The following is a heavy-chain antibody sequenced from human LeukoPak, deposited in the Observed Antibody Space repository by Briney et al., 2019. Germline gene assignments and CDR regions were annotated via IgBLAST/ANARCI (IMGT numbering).Heavy chain of an antibody. CDR2: INHSGST. D-gene: IGHD3-3*01. J-gene: IGHJ6*03. CDR3: ARGGAIFGVVTRYYMDV. CDR1: GGSFSGYY. Sequence: SETLSLTCAVYGGSFSGYYWSWIRQPPGKGLEWIGEINHSGSTNYNPSPKRRVTISVDTSKNQFSLKLSSVTAADTAVYYCARGGAIFGVVTRYYMDVWGKGTTVTVSS. V-gene: IGHV4-34*01.